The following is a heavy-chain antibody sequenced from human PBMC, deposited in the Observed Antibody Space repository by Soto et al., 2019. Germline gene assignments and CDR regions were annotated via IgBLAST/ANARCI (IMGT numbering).Heavy chain of an antibody. CDR2: IWYDGSNK. V-gene: IGHV3-33*01. CDR1: GFTFSSYG. Sequence: GGSLRLSCAASGFTFSSYGMHWVRQAPGKGLEWVAVIWYDGSNKYYADSVKGRFTISRDNSKNTLYLQMNSLRAEDTAVYYCASDGSPRVQLWYGLDYWGQGTLVTVSS. D-gene: IGHD5-18*01. CDR3: ASDGSPRVQLWYGLDY. J-gene: IGHJ4*02.